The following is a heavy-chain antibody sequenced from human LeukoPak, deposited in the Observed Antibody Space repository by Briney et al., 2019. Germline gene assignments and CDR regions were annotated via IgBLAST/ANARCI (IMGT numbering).Heavy chain of an antibody. CDR3: ARELIANDAFDI. CDR2: INSDGSST. CDR1: GFTFSSYA. D-gene: IGHD3-16*01. J-gene: IGHJ3*02. Sequence: GGSLRLSCAASGFTFSSYAMSWVRQAPGKGLVWVSRINSDGSSTTYADSVKGRFTISRDNAKNTLYLQMNSLRAEDTAVYYCARELIANDAFDIWGQGTMVTVSS. V-gene: IGHV3-74*01.